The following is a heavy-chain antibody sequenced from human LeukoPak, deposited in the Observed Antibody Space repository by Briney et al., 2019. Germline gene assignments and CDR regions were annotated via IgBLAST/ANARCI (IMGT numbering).Heavy chain of an antibody. D-gene: IGHD3-10*02. CDR2: INHSGST. J-gene: IGHJ5*02. CDR1: GGSISSGGYY. Sequence: KPSQTLSLTCTVSGGSISSGGYYWSWIRQPPGKGLEWIGEINHSGSTNYNPSLKSRVTISVDTSKNQFSLKLSSVTAADTAVYYCARGLYVRSNWFDPWGQGTLVTVSS. V-gene: IGHV4-30-2*01. CDR3: ARGLYVRSNWFDP.